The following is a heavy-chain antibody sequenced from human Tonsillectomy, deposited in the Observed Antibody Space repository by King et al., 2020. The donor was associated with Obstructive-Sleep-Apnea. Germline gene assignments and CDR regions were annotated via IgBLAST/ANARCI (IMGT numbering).Heavy chain of an antibody. D-gene: IGHD3-22*01. V-gene: IGHV3-30*18. CDR2: ISYDGSNK. Sequence: VQLVESGGGVVQPGRSLRLSCAASGFTFSSYGMHWVRQAPGKGLEWVAVISYDGSNKYYADSVKGRFTISRDNSKNTLYLQMNSLRAEDTAVYYCAKEIRPYYDSSGYYDYWGQGTLVTVSS. CDR1: GFTFSSYG. J-gene: IGHJ4*02. CDR3: AKEIRPYYDSSGYYDY.